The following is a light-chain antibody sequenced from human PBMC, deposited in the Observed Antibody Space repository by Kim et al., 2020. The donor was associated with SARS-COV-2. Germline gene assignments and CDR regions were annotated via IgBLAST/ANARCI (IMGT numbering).Light chain of an antibody. CDR1: QSISNW. J-gene: IGKJ1*01. V-gene: IGKV1-5*03. CDR2: KAS. Sequence: SVGDRVTITCRASQSISNWLAWYQQKPGKTPKLLIYKASSLESGVPSRFSGRGSGTEFTLTISSLQPDDFATYYCQQYDSNSPRTFGQGTKVDIK. CDR3: QQYDSNSPRT.